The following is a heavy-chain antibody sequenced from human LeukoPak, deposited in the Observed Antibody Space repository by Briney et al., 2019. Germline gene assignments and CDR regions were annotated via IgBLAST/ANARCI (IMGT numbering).Heavy chain of an antibody. Sequence: PSETLSLTCTVSGGSISSGSYYWSWIRQPAGKGLEWIGRIYTSGSTNYNPSLKSRVTISVDTSKNQFSLKLSSVTAADTAVYYCARGDFWSGYSGEYYYYYMDVWGKGTTVTVPS. J-gene: IGHJ6*03. V-gene: IGHV4-61*02. CDR3: ARGDFWSGYSGEYYYYYMDV. CDR1: GGSISSGSYY. CDR2: IYTSGST. D-gene: IGHD3-3*01.